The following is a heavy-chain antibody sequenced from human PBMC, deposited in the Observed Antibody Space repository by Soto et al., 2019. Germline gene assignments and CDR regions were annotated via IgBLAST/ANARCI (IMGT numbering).Heavy chain of an antibody. Sequence: QAHLEQSGAEVKRPGASVKVSCKASGYNFSDFDIHWLRQASGQGPEWMGRMNAKSGDTFFAQRFQGKFNMTWDTSLSTAYMEVGSLTSDDTAMYYCARGNPFNYAGFDVWGQGTTVAVSS. V-gene: IGHV1-8*01. CDR3: ARGNPFNYAGFDV. D-gene: IGHD3-16*01. CDR1: GYNFSDFD. CDR2: MNAKSGDT. J-gene: IGHJ6*02.